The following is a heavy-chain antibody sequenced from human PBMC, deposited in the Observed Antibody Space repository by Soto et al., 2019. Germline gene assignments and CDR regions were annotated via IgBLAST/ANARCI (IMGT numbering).Heavy chain of an antibody. Sequence: PGESLKISCKGSGYSFTSYWIGWVRQMPGKGLEWMGIIYPGDSDTRYSPSFQGQVTISADKSISTAYLQWSSLKASDTAMYYCARLTYNSVYYYGMDVWGQGNTVTVSS. CDR3: ARLTYNSVYYYGMDV. CDR1: GYSFTSYW. D-gene: IGHD1-20*01. V-gene: IGHV5-51*01. J-gene: IGHJ6*02. CDR2: IYPGDSDT.